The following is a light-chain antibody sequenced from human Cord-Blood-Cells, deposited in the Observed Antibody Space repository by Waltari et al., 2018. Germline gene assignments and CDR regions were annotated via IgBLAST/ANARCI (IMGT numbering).Light chain of an antibody. Sequence: IQLTQAPSFLSASVGDRVTITCRASQVISSYLAWYQQKPGKAPKLLIYAASTLQSGVPSRFSGSGSGTEFTLTISSLQPEDFATYYCQQLNSYPWTFGQGTKVEIK. CDR2: AAS. V-gene: IGKV1-9*01. J-gene: IGKJ1*01. CDR1: QVISSY. CDR3: QQLNSYPWT.